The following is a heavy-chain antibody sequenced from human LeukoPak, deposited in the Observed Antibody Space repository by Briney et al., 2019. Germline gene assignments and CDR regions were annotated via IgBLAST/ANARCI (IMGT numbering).Heavy chain of an antibody. CDR1: GYTFTGYY. D-gene: IGHD1-1*01. CDR3: ARAVRRHYYYGMDV. V-gene: IGHV1-2*02. Sequence: ASVKVSCKASGYTFTGYYMHWVRQAPGQGLEWMGWINPNSGGTNYAQKFQGRVTMTTDTSTSTAYMELRSLRSDDTAVYYCARAVRRHYYYGMDVWGQGTTVTVSS. CDR2: INPNSGGT. J-gene: IGHJ6*02.